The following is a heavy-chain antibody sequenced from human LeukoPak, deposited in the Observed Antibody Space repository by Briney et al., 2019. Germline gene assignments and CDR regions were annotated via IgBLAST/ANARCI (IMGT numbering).Heavy chain of an antibody. V-gene: IGHV3-23*01. CDR1: GFTFSSCA. CDR2: ISGSGGST. Sequence: PGGSLRLSCAASGFTFSSCAMSWVRQAPGKGLKWVSAISGSGGSTYYADSVKGRFTISRDNSKNTLYLQMNSLRAEDTAVYYCAKDIPDVAVAGPYDYWGQGTLVTVSS. CDR3: AKDIPDVAVAGPYDY. D-gene: IGHD6-19*01. J-gene: IGHJ4*02.